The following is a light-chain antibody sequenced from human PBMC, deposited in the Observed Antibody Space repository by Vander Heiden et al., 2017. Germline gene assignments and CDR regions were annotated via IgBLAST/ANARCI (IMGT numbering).Light chain of an antibody. V-gene: IGLV2-14*01. CDR3: SSYTISSTLV. CDR2: DVS. Sequence: QSALTQPATVSASPGLSITITCTGTNIDVGGYIYFSRYQPHPGNAPQLMIYDVSTRPSAVSNRFSGSKSCNSASLTISGLQAEDESDYYCSSYTISSTLVFGGGTKLTVL. J-gene: IGLJ2*01. CDR1: NIDVGGYIY.